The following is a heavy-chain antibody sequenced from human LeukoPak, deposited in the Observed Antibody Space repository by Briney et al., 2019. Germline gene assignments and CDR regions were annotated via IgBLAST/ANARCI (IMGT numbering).Heavy chain of an antibody. CDR3: ARESNYHGSGTGWFDP. D-gene: IGHD3-10*01. V-gene: IGHV4-34*01. CDR2: IYYSGST. Sequence: SETLSLTCAVYGGSFSGYYWGWIRQPPGKGLEWIGSIYYSGSTYYNPSLKSRVTISLDTSKNQLSLKLSSVTAADTAVYYCARESNYHGSGTGWFDPWGQGTLVTVSS. J-gene: IGHJ5*02. CDR1: GGSFSGYY.